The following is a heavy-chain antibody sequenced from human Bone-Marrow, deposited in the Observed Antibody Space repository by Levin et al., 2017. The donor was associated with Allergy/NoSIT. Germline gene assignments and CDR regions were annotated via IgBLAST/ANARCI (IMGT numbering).Heavy chain of an antibody. CDR1: GGSFSGYY. V-gene: IGHV4-34*01. D-gene: IGHD4-17*01. CDR3: ARRTTVTYYHAGYFDL. CDR2: INHSGST. Sequence: SETLSLTCAVYGGSFSGYYWSWIRQPPGKGLEWIGEINHSGSTNYNPSLKSRVTISVDTSKNQFSLKLSSVTAADTAVYYCARRTTVTYYHAGYFDLWGRGTLVTVSS. J-gene: IGHJ2*01.